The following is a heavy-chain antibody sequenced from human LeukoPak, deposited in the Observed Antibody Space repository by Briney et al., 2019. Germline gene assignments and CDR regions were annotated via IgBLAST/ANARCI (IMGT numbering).Heavy chain of an antibody. V-gene: IGHV4-34*01. D-gene: IGHD3-10*01. CDR1: GGSFSGYY. CDR2: IYYSGST. Sequence: SETLSLTCAVYGGSFSGYYWSWIRQPPGKGLEWIGSIYYSGSTYYNPSLKSRVTISVDTSKNQFSLKLSSVTAADTAVYYCATLWFGESPYWDYWGQGTLVTVSS. J-gene: IGHJ4*02. CDR3: ATLWFGESPYWDY.